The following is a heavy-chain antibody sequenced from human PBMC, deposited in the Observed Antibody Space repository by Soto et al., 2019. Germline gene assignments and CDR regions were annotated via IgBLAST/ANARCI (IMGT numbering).Heavy chain of an antibody. CDR2: IYYSGTA. CDR3: ATRSGDYVGWFDP. CDR1: GGSIIGSGFH. D-gene: IGHD4-17*01. Sequence: PSETLSLTCTVSGGSIIGSGFHWAWIRQPPGKWLEWIGSIYYSGTANYSPSLKSRLAIDVDTSKNQFSLRLSSVTAADTAVYYCATRSGDYVGWFDPWGQGTRVTVSS. J-gene: IGHJ5*02. V-gene: IGHV4-39*01.